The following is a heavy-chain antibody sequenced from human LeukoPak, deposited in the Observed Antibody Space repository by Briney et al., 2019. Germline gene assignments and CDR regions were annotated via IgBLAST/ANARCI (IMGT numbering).Heavy chain of an antibody. Sequence: SETLSLTCTVSGGSISSYYWSWIRQPAGKGLEWIGRIYTSGSTNYNPSLKSRVTMSVDTSKNQFSLKLSSVTAADTAVYYCAREDCSGGSCFFKDYWGQGTLVTVSS. V-gene: IGHV4-4*07. J-gene: IGHJ4*02. CDR2: IYTSGST. CDR1: GGSISSYY. D-gene: IGHD2-15*01. CDR3: AREDCSGGSCFFKDY.